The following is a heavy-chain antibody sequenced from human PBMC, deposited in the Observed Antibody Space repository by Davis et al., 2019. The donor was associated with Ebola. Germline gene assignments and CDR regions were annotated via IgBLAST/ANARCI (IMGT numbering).Heavy chain of an antibody. V-gene: IGHV3-13*01. CDR1: GFTFSSYD. Sequence: GESLKISCAASGFTFSSYDMHWVRQGPGKGLEWVSAIGTAGDTYYPDSVKGRFTISRENAKNSLYLQMNSLRAEDTAVYYCARAGFGSSWFDYWGQGTLVTVSS. J-gene: IGHJ5*01. D-gene: IGHD6-13*01. CDR2: IGTAGDT. CDR3: ARAGFGSSWFDY.